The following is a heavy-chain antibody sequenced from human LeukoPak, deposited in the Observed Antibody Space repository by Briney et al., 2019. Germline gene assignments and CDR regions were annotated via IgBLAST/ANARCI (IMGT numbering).Heavy chain of an antibody. J-gene: IGHJ4*02. V-gene: IGHV4-34*01. CDR3: ASGSPRSVVVIRLPFDY. D-gene: IGHD3-22*01. CDR1: GGSFSGYY. CDR2: INHSGST. Sequence: SETLSVTCAVSGGSFSGYYWSWIRQPPGKGLEWIWEINHSGSTNYNPSLKSRVTISVDTSKNQFSLKLSSVTAADTAVYYCASGSPRSVVVIRLPFDYWGQGTLVTVSS.